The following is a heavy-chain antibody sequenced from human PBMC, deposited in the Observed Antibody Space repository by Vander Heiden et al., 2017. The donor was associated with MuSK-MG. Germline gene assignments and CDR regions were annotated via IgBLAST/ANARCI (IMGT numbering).Heavy chain of an antibody. D-gene: IGHD6-19*01. V-gene: IGHV3-21*01. CDR2: ISSSSSYI. CDR1: GFTFSSYS. J-gene: IGHJ4*02. Sequence: EVQLVESGGGLVKPGGSLRLSCAAPGFTFSSYSRNWVRQAPGKRLEWVASISSSSSYIYYADSVKGRFTISRDNAKNSLYLQMNSLRAEDTAVYYCARDKSVAGRFDYWGQGTLVTVSS. CDR3: ARDKSVAGRFDY.